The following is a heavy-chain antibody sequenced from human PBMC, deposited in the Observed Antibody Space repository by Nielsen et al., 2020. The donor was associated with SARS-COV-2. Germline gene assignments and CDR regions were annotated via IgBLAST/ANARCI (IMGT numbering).Heavy chain of an antibody. CDR1: GFIVSTKY. CDR2: YYSGGTT. Sequence: GESLKISCAASGFIVSTKYKNWVRQAPGKGLEWVSVYYSGGTTLYADSVKGRFIISRDNSRNTVYLQMNSLRVENTAMYYCAREGDTYGVRNFDYWGQGIMVTVSS. CDR3: AREGDTYGVRNFDY. D-gene: IGHD5-18*01. V-gene: IGHV3-53*01. J-gene: IGHJ4*02.